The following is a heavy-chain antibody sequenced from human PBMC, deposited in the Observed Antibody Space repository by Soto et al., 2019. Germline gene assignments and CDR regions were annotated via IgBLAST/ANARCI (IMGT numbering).Heavy chain of an antibody. V-gene: IGHV3-48*03. CDR1: GFAFSSYE. CDR2: IRSSGRSI. Sequence: GGSLRLSCVGSGFAFSSYEMNWVRQAPGKGLEWVSNIRSSGRSINYADSVKGRFTISRDNAKNSLYLQMNSLRAEDTAVYYCTRVRDSNDYWGQGTLVTVSS. J-gene: IGHJ4*02. D-gene: IGHD3-22*01. CDR3: TRVRDSNDY.